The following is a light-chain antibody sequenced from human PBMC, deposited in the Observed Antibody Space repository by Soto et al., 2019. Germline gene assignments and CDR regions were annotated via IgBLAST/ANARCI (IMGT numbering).Light chain of an antibody. CDR3: ISYTSTNTLV. CDR2: DVT. Sequence: QSALTQPASVSGSPGQSITISCTGTSSDVGGYNHVSWYQQHPGKAPKLMIYDVTDRPSGVSNRFSGSKSGNTASLAISGLQAEDEADYYCISYTSTNTLVFGGGTKLTVL. V-gene: IGLV2-14*03. CDR1: SSDVGGYNH. J-gene: IGLJ2*01.